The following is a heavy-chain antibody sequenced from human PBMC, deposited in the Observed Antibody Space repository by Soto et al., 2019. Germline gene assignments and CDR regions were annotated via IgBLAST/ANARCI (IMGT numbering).Heavy chain of an antibody. Sequence: PSETLSLTCAAYGGSFSGYYWSWIRQPPGKGLEWIGEINHSASTNYNPSLKSRVTISVDTSKSQLSLKLSSVTAADTAVYYCARSYSSSSPLYFDYWGQGTLVTVSS. CDR2: INHSAST. J-gene: IGHJ4*02. V-gene: IGHV4-34*01. CDR1: GGSFSGYY. CDR3: ARSYSSSSPLYFDY. D-gene: IGHD6-6*01.